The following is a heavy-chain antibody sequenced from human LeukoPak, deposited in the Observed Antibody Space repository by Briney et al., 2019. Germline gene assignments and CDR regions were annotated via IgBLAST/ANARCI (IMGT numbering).Heavy chain of an antibody. CDR1: GFTFSNYD. V-gene: IGHV3-23*01. J-gene: IGHJ5*02. CDR3: AKDLSRAVAADRLDP. CDR2: ISDSGGST. D-gene: IGHD6-19*01. Sequence: GGSLRLSCAASGFTFSNYDMSCVRQAPGKGLEWVSSISDSGGSTYYADSVKGRFTISRDNSKNTLYLQMTNLRAADTAVYYCAKDLSRAVAADRLDPWDQGSLVTVSS.